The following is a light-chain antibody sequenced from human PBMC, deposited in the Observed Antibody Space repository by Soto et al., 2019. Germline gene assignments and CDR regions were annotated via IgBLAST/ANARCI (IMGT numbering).Light chain of an antibody. CDR1: QSVLYSSNNKNY. Sequence: DLVLTQSPDSLAVSLGERATINCKSSQSVLYSSNNKNYLAWYQQKPGQPPKLLIYWASTRESGVPDRFSGSGSGTDFTLTISSLQAEDVAVYYCQQYYSTPRTFGQGPRWIS. CDR2: WAS. CDR3: QQYYSTPRT. J-gene: IGKJ1*01. V-gene: IGKV4-1*01.